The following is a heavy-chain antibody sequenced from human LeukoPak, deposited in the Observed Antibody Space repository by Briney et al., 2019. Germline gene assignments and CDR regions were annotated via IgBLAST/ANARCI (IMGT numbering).Heavy chain of an antibody. CDR1: GFTFSSYA. J-gene: IGHJ5*01. V-gene: IGHV3-7*01. Sequence: GGSLRLSCAASGFTFSSYAMSWVRQAPGKGLEWVANINQDGTKKVYAASMKGRFTISRDNAKESLYLQLNSLRADDTAVYYCAKWGPHCAGDYRPALDSWGQGSLVTVSS. D-gene: IGHD2-21*02. CDR3: AKWGPHCAGDYRPALDS. CDR2: INQDGTKK.